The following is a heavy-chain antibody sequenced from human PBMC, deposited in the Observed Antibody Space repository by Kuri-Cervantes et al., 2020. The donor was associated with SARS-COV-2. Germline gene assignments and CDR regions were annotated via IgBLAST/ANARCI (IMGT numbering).Heavy chain of an antibody. J-gene: IGHJ6*02. CDR1: GGSISSGDYY. V-gene: IGHV4-30-4*01. CDR3: ARESSYITIFGVVTGYGMDV. CDR2: IYYSGST. D-gene: IGHD3-3*01. Sequence: SETLSLTCTVSGGSISSGDYYWSWIRQPPGKGLEWIGYIYYSGSTYYNPSLKSRVTISVDTSKNQFSLKLSSVTAADTAVYYCARESSYITIFGVVTGYGMDVWGQGTTVTVSS.